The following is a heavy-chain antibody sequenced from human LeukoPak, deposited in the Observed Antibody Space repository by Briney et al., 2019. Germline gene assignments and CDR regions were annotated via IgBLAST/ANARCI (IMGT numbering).Heavy chain of an antibody. CDR3: ARREWSGYGMDV. CDR1: GFTVSSNY. V-gene: IGHV3-53*01. Sequence: GGSLRLSCAASGFTVSSNYMSWVRQAPGKGLEWVSVIYSGGSTYYADSVKGRFTISRDNSKNTLYLQMNSLRAEDTAVYYCARREWSGYGMDVWGQGTTVTVSS. D-gene: IGHD3-3*01. J-gene: IGHJ6*02. CDR2: IYSGGST.